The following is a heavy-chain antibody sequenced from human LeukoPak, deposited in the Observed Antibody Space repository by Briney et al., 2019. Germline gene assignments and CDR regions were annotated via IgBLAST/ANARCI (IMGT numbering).Heavy chain of an antibody. J-gene: IGHJ1*01. Sequence: GESLKISCKGSGYSFTSYWIGWVRQMPGKGLEWMGIIYPGDSDTRYSPSFQGQVTISADKSISTAYLQWSSLKASDTAICYCASFGDYDAEYFQHWGQGTLVTVSS. CDR1: GYSFTSYW. D-gene: IGHD4-17*01. V-gene: IGHV5-51*01. CDR3: ASFGDYDAEYFQH. CDR2: IYPGDSDT.